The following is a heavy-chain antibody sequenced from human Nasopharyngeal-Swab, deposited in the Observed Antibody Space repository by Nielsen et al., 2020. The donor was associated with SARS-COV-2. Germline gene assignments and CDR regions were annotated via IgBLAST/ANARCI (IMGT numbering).Heavy chain of an antibody. CDR1: GGSISTYY. V-gene: IGHV4-59*01. J-gene: IGHJ5*02. CDR3: ARVGIPTMVRGVYWFDP. D-gene: IGHD3-10*01. CDR2: IYDIGSI. Sequence: SETLSLTCTVSGGSISTYYWSWIRQPPGKGLEWIGYIYDIGSINYNPSLKSRVTISVDTSKNQFSLNLSSVTAADTAVYYCARVGIPTMVRGVYWFDPWGQGTLVIVSS.